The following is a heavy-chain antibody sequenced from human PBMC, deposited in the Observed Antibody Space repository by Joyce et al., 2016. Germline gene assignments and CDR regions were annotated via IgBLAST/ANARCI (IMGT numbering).Heavy chain of an antibody. CDR2: MYYSGSA. CDR3: ARGITIVGVITQGYFDY. CDR1: GGSINSGAYY. J-gene: IGHJ4*02. D-gene: IGHD3-3*01. V-gene: IGHV4-31*03. Sequence: QVQLQESGPGLVKPSQTLSLTCTVSGGSINSGAYYWSWIRQLPGKCLEWIGYMYYSGSADYNPSLKSRFTISLDTSKNQFSLKLSSVTAADTAVYYCARGITIVGVITQGYFDYWGQGTLVAVSS.